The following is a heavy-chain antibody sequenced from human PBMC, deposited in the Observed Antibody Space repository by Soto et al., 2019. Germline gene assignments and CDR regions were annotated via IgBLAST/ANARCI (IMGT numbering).Heavy chain of an antibody. D-gene: IGHD1-26*01. Sequence: SETLSLTCTVSGGSISSYYWSWIRQPPGKGLEWIGYIYYSGITNYNPSLKSRVTISVDTSKNQFSLKLSSVTAADTAVYYCARYRSNYYYGMDVWGQGTTVTVSS. V-gene: IGHV4-59*01. CDR2: IYYSGIT. CDR3: ARYRSNYYYGMDV. J-gene: IGHJ6*02. CDR1: GGSISSYY.